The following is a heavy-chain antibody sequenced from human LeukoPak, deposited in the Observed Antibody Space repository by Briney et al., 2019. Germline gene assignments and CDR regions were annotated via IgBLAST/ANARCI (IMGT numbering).Heavy chain of an antibody. D-gene: IGHD1-1*01. V-gene: IGHV4-59*12. Sequence: PSETLSLTCTVSGGSINSYYWSWIRQPTGKGLEWIGYIYYTGSTNYNPSLKSRVTISIDTSKNQFSLHLTSVTAADTAVYYCASASNNYYFDFWGQGTLVTVSS. CDR2: IYYTGST. CDR1: GGSINSYY. J-gene: IGHJ4*02. CDR3: ASASNNYYFDF.